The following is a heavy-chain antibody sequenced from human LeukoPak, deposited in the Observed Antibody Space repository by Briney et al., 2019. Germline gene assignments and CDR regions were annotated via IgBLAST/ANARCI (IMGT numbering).Heavy chain of an antibody. V-gene: IGHV3-21*01. CDR1: GFTFSRYS. J-gene: IGHJ4*02. Sequence: PGGSLRLSCAASGFTFSRYSMNWVRQAPGKGLEWVSSISSSSSYIYYADSVKGRFTISRDNAKNSLYLQMNSLRAEDTAVYYCVRGGDNYGYVLLLWGQGTLVTVSS. D-gene: IGHD5-18*01. CDR3: VRGGDNYGYVLLL. CDR2: ISSSSSYI.